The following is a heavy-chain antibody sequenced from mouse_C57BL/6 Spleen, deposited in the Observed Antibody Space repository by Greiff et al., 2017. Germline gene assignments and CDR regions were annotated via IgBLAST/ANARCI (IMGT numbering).Heavy chain of an antibody. CDR3: ARDGSSSDWYFDV. J-gene: IGHJ1*03. Sequence: EVKLQESGPELVKPGASVKIPCKASGYTFTDYNMDWVKQSHGKSLEWIGDINPNNGGTIYNQKFKGKATLTVDKSSSTAYMELRSLTSEDTAVYYCARDGSSSDWYFDVWGTGTTVTVSS. CDR1: GYTFTDYN. CDR2: INPNNGGT. V-gene: IGHV1-18*01. D-gene: IGHD1-1*01.